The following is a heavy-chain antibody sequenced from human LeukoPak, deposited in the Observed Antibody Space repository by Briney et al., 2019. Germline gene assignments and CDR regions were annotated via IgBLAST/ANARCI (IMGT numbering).Heavy chain of an antibody. J-gene: IGHJ4*02. Sequence: PGGSLRLSCAASGFTFSSYAMHWVRQAPGKGLEWVAVISYDGSNKYYADSVKGRFTISRDNSKNTLYLQMNSLRAEDTAVYYCARGRAGAARSTNFDYWGQGTLVTVSS. V-gene: IGHV3-30*04. CDR3: ARGRAGAARSTNFDY. D-gene: IGHD2/OR15-2a*01. CDR2: ISYDGSNK. CDR1: GFTFSSYA.